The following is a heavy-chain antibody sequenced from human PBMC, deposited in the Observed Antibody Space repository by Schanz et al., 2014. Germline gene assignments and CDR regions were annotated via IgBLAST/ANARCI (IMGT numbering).Heavy chain of an antibody. J-gene: IGHJ4*02. CDR1: GFTLSNYA. CDR2: ISGGGGTT. CDR3: AKDRSWDYDSSGYFDY. D-gene: IGHD3-22*01. V-gene: IGHV3-23*01. Sequence: EMQLLESGGGLAQPGGSLRLSCAASGFTLSNYAMNWLRQAPGKGLEWVSAISGGGGTTYYADSVKGRFTISRDNSKNTLYLQMNSLRAEDTAVYYCAKDRSWDYDSSGYFDYWGQGTLVTVSS.